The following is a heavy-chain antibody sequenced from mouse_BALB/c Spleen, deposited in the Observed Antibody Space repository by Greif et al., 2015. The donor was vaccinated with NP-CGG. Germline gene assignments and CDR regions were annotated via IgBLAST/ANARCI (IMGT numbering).Heavy chain of an antibody. Sequence: QVHVKQSGAELVKPGASVKLSCKTSGYTFTSYWIQWVKQRPGQGLGWIGEIFPGTGTTYYNEKFKGKATLTIDTSSSTAYMQLSSLTSEDSAVYFCARAGTWYHEGAMDYWGQGTSVTVSS. J-gene: IGHJ4*01. CDR3: ARAGTWYHEGAMDY. V-gene: IGHV1S132*01. CDR1: GYTFTSYW. D-gene: IGHD2-1*01. CDR2: IFPGTGTT.